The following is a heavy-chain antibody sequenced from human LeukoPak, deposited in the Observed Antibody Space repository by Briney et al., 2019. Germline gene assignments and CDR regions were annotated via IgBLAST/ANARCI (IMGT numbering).Heavy chain of an antibody. CDR3: AKVCSSTSCSDFDY. CDR1: GYTVTSYD. J-gene: IGHJ4*02. D-gene: IGHD2-2*01. Sequence: ASVKVSCKASGYTVTSYDINWVRQATGQGLEWMGWMNPNSGNTGYAQNFQGRVTMTRDTSINTAYMELSSLTSEDTAIYYCAKVCSSTSCSDFDYWGQGTLVTVSS. V-gene: IGHV1-8*01. CDR2: MNPNSGNT.